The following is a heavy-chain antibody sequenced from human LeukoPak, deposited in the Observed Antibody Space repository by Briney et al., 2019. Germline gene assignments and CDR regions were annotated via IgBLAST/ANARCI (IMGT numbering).Heavy chain of an antibody. CDR2: ISGSGGNT. D-gene: IGHD6-19*01. CDR1: GFTFTRYA. Sequence: GGSLSLPCAASGFTFTRYAETGVRQAPGKGLEWVSAISGSGGNTYYADSVKGRFTISRDNSKNTLYLQMNTLRAEDTAVYYGSKDRESIAVAVYDCWGQGTLVTVSS. V-gene: IGHV3-23*01. CDR3: SKDRESIAVAVYDC. J-gene: IGHJ4*02.